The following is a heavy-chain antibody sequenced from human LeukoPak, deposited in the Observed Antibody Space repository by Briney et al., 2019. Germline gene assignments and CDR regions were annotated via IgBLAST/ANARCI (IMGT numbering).Heavy chain of an antibody. J-gene: IGHJ5*02. CDR1: GFTFSDAR. Sequence: GGSLRLSCAASGFTFSDARMSWVRQAPGKGLEWVGRIKTKTDGETTDYAAPVKGRFTISRDDSKNTLFLQMNSLKTEDTAVYYCAKDPVEVDTASFDPWGQGTLVTVSS. CDR3: AKDPVEVDTASFDP. V-gene: IGHV3-15*01. CDR2: IKTKTDGETT. D-gene: IGHD5-18*01.